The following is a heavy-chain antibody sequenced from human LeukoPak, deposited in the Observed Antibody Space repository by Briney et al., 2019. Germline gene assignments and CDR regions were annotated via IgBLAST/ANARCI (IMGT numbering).Heavy chain of an antibody. Sequence: PVKVSCKASGGTFSSYAISWVRQAPGQGLEWMGGIIPIFGTANYAQKFQGRVTITTDESTSTAYMELSSLKSEDTAVYYCARGRGWRTTYYFDYWGQGTLVTVSS. CDR2: IIPIFGTA. CDR1: GGTFSSYA. J-gene: IGHJ4*02. CDR3: ARGRGWRTTYYFDY. V-gene: IGHV1-69*05. D-gene: IGHD1-14*01.